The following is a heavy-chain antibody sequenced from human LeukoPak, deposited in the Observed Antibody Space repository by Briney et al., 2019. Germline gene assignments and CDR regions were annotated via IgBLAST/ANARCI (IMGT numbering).Heavy chain of an antibody. Sequence: GASVKVSCKASGYTFTGYYMHWVRQAPGQGLEWMGWINPNSGGTNYAQKFQGRVTMTRDTSISTAYMELSRLRSDDTAVYYCARDIGWGIVPAADRYYFDYWGQGTLVTVSS. D-gene: IGHD2-2*01. CDR3: ARDIGWGIVPAADRYYFDY. CDR2: INPNSGGT. V-gene: IGHV1-2*02. J-gene: IGHJ4*02. CDR1: GYTFTGYY.